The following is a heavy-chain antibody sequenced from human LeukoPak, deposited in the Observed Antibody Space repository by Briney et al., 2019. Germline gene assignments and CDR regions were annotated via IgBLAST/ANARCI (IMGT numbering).Heavy chain of an antibody. D-gene: IGHD2-15*01. Sequence: SETLSLTCTVSGGSISSYYWSWIRQPPGKGLEWIAYIYYSGSTNYNPSLKSRVTISVDTSKNQFSLKLSSVTAADTAVYYCARHGYCSGGSCYWDYWGQGTLVTVSS. CDR1: GGSISSYY. J-gene: IGHJ4*02. V-gene: IGHV4-59*08. CDR2: IYYSGST. CDR3: ARHGYCSGGSCYWDY.